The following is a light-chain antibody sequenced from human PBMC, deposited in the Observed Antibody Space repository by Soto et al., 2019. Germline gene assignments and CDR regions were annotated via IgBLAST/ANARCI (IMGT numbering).Light chain of an antibody. CDR3: QSYDSSLSDAV. CDR1: RSNIGAGYD. Sequence: QSVLTQPPSVSGAPGQRVTISCTGSRSNIGAGYDVHWYQQLPGTAPKLLIYGNSNRPSGVPDRFSGSKSGTSASLAITGLQAEDDADYYCQSYDSSLSDAVFGGGTQLTVL. J-gene: IGLJ7*01. CDR2: GNS. V-gene: IGLV1-40*01.